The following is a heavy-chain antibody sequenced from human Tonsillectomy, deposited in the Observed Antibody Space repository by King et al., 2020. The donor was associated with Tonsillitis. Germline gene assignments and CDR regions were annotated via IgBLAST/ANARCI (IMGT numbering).Heavy chain of an antibody. CDR1: GGSISSYS. Sequence: QLQESGPRLVKPSETLSLTCTVSGGSISSYSWSWIRQPPGKGLEWIGYIYDSGSTSYNPSLKSRVTISVDTPKNQFSLKLSSVTAAATAVYYSARFNVQGGWSSCFDPWGQGTLVTVSS. D-gene: IGHD6-19*01. CDR2: IYDSGST. CDR3: ARFNVQGGWSSCFDP. J-gene: IGHJ5*02. V-gene: IGHV4-59*08.